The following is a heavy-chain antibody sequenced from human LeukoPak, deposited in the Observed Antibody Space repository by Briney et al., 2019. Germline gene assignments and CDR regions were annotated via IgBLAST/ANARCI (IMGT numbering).Heavy chain of an antibody. D-gene: IGHD5-12*01. Sequence: GGSLRLSCAASGFIFSNVWMNWVRQAPGKGLEWVGRIKSTGDGGTADSAAPVKGRFTISRDDSRNTLYLQMSSLKTEDTAVYYCTTAKTRLDAFDLWGQGTMVTVSS. CDR1: GFIFSNVW. CDR2: IKSTGDGGTA. J-gene: IGHJ3*01. CDR3: TTAKTRLDAFDL. V-gene: IGHV3-15*07.